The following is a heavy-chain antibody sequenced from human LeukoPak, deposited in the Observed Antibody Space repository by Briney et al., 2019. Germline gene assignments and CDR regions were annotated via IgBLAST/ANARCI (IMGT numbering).Heavy chain of an antibody. J-gene: IGHJ4*02. CDR1: GFTFSSYW. V-gene: IGHV3-74*01. CDR3: GRGGKVEQLVLAR. Sequence: PGGSLRLSCAASGFTFSSYWMHWARQAPGKGLVWVSRVNSDGSSTSYADPVKGRFTISRDNAKNTVYLQMNSLRAEDTAVYYCGRGGKVEQLVLARWGQGSLVTVSS. D-gene: IGHD6-13*01. CDR2: VNSDGSST.